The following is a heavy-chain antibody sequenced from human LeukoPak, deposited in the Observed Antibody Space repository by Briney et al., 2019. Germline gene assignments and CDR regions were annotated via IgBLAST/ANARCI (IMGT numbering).Heavy chain of an antibody. J-gene: IGHJ3*02. CDR2: ISAYNGNT. CDR3: ARTSGSYLAGAFDI. D-gene: IGHD1-26*01. V-gene: IGHV1-18*04. CDR1: GYSFTSYW. Sequence: GESLKISCKGYGYSFTSYWIGWVRQAPGQGLEWMGWISAYNGNTNYAQKLQGRVTMTTDTSTSTAYMELRSLRSDDTAVYYCARTSGSYLAGAFDIWGQGTMVTVSS.